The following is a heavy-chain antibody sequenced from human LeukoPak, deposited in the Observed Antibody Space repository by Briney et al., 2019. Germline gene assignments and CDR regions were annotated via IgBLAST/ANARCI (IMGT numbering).Heavy chain of an antibody. Sequence: GGSLRHSCAASGFTFSSYWMHWVRQTPGKGLVWVSRINSDGSSTSYADSVKGRFTISRDNAKNTVYLQMNSLRAEDTAVYYCASKRWLQSSFDYWGQGTLVTVSS. CDR3: ASKRWLQSSFDY. J-gene: IGHJ4*02. CDR1: GFTFSSYW. CDR2: INSDGSST. V-gene: IGHV3-74*01. D-gene: IGHD5-24*01.